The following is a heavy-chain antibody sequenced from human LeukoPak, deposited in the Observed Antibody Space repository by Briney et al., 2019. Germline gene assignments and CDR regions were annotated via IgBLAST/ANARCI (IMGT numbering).Heavy chain of an antibody. J-gene: IGHJ4*02. D-gene: IGHD6-13*01. Sequence: PGGSLRLSCAASGFAFSSYDMNWVRQAPGKGLEWVSSISDRSTYIYYADSLKGRFTISRDNATNSLYLQINSLRVEDTAVYYCARGVRIAVADYWGQGTLVTVSS. V-gene: IGHV3-21*01. CDR3: ARGVRIAVADY. CDR2: ISDRSTYI. CDR1: GFAFSSYD.